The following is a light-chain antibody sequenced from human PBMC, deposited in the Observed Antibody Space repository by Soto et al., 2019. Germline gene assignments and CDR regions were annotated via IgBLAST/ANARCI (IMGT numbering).Light chain of an antibody. CDR3: SSYAGSKNYV. CDR1: SSDVARYDY. CDR2: MGS. V-gene: IGLV2-8*01. J-gene: IGLJ1*01. Sequence: QSALTHPASTSGFPGQSFTIPCTGTSSDVARYDYVSCYQQNPGKPPTLMIYMGSTRPSRVLYRFSGSKFGHTASLTVSGLPAEAEADYNCSSYAGSKNYVFGSGTKVTL.